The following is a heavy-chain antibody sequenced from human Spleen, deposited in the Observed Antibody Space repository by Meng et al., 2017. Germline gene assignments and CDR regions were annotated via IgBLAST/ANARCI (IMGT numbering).Heavy chain of an antibody. CDR2: INPNSGTT. Sequence: ASVKVSCKTSGYTFTGYYLHWVRQAPGQRLEWLGWINPNSGTTNYPQKFEGRVTMTRDLSLSTIYMELTRLRSDDTAVYYCARDLELVRNINTATGFDYWGQGTRVTVSS. V-gene: IGHV1-2*02. J-gene: IGHJ4*02. CDR1: GYTFTGYY. CDR3: ARDLELVRNINTATGFDY. D-gene: IGHD3-10*01.